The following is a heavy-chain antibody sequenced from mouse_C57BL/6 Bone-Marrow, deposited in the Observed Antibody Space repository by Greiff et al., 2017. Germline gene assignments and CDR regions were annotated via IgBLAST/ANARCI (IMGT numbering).Heavy chain of an antibody. CDR1: GYTFTSYG. V-gene: IGHV1-81*01. J-gene: IGHJ2*01. Sequence: QVQLKQSGAELARPGASVKLSCKASGYTFTSYGISWVKQRTGQGLEWIGEIYPRSGNTYYNEKFKGKATLTADKSSSTAYMELRSLTSEDSAVYFCASGRPSFDYWGQGTTLTVSS. CDR3: ASGRPSFDY. CDR2: IYPRSGNT.